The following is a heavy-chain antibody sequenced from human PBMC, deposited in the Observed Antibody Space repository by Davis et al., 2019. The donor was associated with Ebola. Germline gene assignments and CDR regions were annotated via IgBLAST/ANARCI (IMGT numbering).Heavy chain of an antibody. CDR2: ISGSGGST. V-gene: IGHV3-23*01. Sequence: GESLKISCAASGFTFSSYAMSWVRQAPGKGLEWVSSISGSGGSTYYADSVRGRFTISRDNTKNTLYLQMDSLRAEDTAVYYCAKDMSPQSSPAATYSWGQGTLVTVSS. J-gene: IGHJ4*02. CDR1: GFTFSSYA. D-gene: IGHD2-15*01. CDR3: AKDMSPQSSPAATYS.